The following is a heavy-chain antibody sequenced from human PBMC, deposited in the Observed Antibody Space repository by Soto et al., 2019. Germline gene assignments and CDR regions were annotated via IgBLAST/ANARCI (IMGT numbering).Heavy chain of an antibody. CDR3: ARHRGQWSPYYFDY. CDR2: INHSGST. D-gene: IGHD6-19*01. J-gene: IGHJ4*02. CDR1: GGSFSGYY. Sequence: SETLSLTCAVYGGSFSGYYWSWIRQPPGKGLEWIGEINHSGSTNYNPSLKSRVTISVDTSKNQFSLKLSSVTAADTAVYYCARHRGQWSPYYFDYWGQGTLVTVSS. V-gene: IGHV4-34*01.